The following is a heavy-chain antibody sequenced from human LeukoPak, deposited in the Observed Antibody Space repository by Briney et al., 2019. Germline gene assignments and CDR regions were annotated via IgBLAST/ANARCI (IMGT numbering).Heavy chain of an antibody. J-gene: IGHJ6*03. CDR2: IRYDGSNS. CDR1: GFSLSSYG. V-gene: IGHV3-30*02. CDR3: ASGGYSYGSYYYYYMDV. Sequence: GGSLRLSCVASGFSLSSYGLHWVRQAPGKVLEWVAFIRYDGSNSFIADSVEGRFSISRDNYKNTLYLEMNSLRAEDTAVYYCASGGYSYGSYYYYYMDVWGKGTTVTISS. D-gene: IGHD5-18*01.